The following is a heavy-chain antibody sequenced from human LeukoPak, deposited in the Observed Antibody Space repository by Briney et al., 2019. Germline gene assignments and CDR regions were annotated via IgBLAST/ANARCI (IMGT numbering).Heavy chain of an antibody. CDR3: ARDYQLLGWGSHDWGLDP. V-gene: IGHV4-39*07. D-gene: IGHD2-2*01. CDR1: GGSISSSNYY. J-gene: IGHJ5*02. CDR2: IYYRGST. Sequence: SETLSLTCTVSGGSISSSNYYWGWIRHPPGKGLEWIGSIYYRGSTNYNPSLKSRVTMSLDTSKNQLSLKLSSVAAADTAVYYCARDYQLLGWGSHDWGLDPWGQGTLVTVS.